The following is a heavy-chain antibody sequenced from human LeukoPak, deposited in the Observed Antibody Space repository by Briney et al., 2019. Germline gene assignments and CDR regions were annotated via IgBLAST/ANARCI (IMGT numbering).Heavy chain of an antibody. J-gene: IGHJ4*02. CDR2: ISGSXGST. Sequence: PGGSLRLSCXASGFTFSXXXXXXXXQAPGKGXXXXXAISGSXGSTYYADSVKGRFXISRXXSKNTLYLQMNSLRAEDTAVYYCAKDLGATVVTPQDYWGQGTLVTVSS. D-gene: IGHD4-23*01. V-gene: IGHV3-23*01. CDR1: GFTFSXXX. CDR3: AKDLGATVVTPQDY.